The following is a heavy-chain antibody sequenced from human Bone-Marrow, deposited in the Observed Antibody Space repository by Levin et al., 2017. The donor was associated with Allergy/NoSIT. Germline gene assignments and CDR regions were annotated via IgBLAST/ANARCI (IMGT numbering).Heavy chain of an antibody. J-gene: IGHJ4*02. CDR2: LSGSDGSGSA. D-gene: IGHD3-22*01. CDR3: AKGLTYYYDSDGYYYGD. Sequence: AGGSLRLSCAASGFTLSNYAMNWVRQAPGKGLEWVSGLSGSDGSGSAYYAGSVRGRFTISRDKSKNTLYLEMNRLTAEDTAVYFCAKGLTYYYDSDGYYYGDWGQGSPVTVSS. CDR1: GFTLSNYA. V-gene: IGHV3-23*01.